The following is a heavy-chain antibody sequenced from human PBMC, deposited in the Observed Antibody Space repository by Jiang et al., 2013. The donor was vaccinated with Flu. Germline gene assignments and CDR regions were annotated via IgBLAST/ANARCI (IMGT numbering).Heavy chain of an antibody. Sequence: SGAEVKKPGASVRVSCRASGYTFTDYAIHWVRQAPGQRLEWMGWIDAGNGNTKYSQSFQGRVTITRDTSANTAYMELNSLRSEDTAVYYCARDKSLADWGQGTLVTVSS. V-gene: IGHV1-3*01. D-gene: IGHD3-10*01. J-gene: IGHJ4*02. CDR3: ARDKSLAD. CDR1: GYTFTDYA. CDR2: IDAGNGNT.